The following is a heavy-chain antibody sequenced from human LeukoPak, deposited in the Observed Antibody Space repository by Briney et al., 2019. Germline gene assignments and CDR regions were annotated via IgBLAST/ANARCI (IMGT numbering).Heavy chain of an antibody. V-gene: IGHV4-61*02. J-gene: IGHJ5*02. D-gene: IGHD3-3*01. CDR3: ARHGKGFLRFDP. CDR2: IYTSGST. CDR1: GGSISSGSYY. Sequence: SETLSLTCTVSGGSISSGSYYWSWIRQPAGKGLEWIGRIYTSGSTNYNPSLKSRVTISVDTSKNQFSLKLSSVTAADTAVYYCARHGKGFLRFDPWGQGTLVTVSS.